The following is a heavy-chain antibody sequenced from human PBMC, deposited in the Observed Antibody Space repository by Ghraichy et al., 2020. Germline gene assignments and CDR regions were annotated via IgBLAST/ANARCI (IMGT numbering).Heavy chain of an antibody. J-gene: IGHJ4*02. Sequence: GGSLRLSCAASGFIFSSFWMSWVRQAPGKGLEWVANIKQDGSEEYYVDSVKGRFTISRDNVKNSLYLQMNSLRADDTAVYYCARDSDFDCWGQGTLVTVSS. CDR3: ARDSDFDC. CDR2: IKQDGSEE. V-gene: IGHV3-7*03. CDR1: GFIFSSFW.